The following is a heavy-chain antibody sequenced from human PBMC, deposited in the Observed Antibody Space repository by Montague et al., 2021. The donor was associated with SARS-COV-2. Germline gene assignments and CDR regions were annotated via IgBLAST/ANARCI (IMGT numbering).Heavy chain of an antibody. CDR2: ISSSSSYI. Sequence: SLRLSCAASGFTFSSYGMNWVRQAPGKGLEWVSSISSSSSYIYCADSVKGRFTISRDNAKNSLYLQMNSLRAEDTAVYYCARDAHVVVVAAAFSSWGQGTLVTVSS. V-gene: IGHV3-21*01. CDR3: ARDAHVVVVAAAFSS. CDR1: GFTFSSYG. J-gene: IGHJ4*02. D-gene: IGHD2-15*01.